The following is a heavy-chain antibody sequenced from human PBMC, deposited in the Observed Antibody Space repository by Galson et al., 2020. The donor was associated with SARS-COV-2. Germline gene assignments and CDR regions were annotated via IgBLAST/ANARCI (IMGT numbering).Heavy chain of an antibody. J-gene: IGHJ4*02. CDR2: ISSDGSNK. CDR3: AREDYYDSSGAFDY. CDR1: GFTFSSSA. Sequence: GESLQISCAASGFTFSSSAMHWVRQAHGKGLARVAVISSDGSNKYYADSVKGRFTISRDNSKNTLYLQMNSLRAEDTAVYYCAREDYYDSSGAFDYWGQGTLVTVSS. D-gene: IGHD3-22*01. V-gene: IGHV3-30*01.